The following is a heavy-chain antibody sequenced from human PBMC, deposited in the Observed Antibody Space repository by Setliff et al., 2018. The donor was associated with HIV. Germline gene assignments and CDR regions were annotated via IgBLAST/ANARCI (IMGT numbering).Heavy chain of an antibody. Sequence: SETLSLTCTVSGGSISSHYWSWIRQPPGKGLEWIGSISSTGSTNYNPSLKSRVTISVDTSKNQFSLKLSSVTAADTAVYYCASLGPATVTTDWGFDYWGQGTLVTVSS. J-gene: IGHJ4*02. D-gene: IGHD4-17*01. CDR1: GGSISSHY. CDR3: ASLGPATVTTDWGFDY. V-gene: IGHV4-59*08. CDR2: ISSTGST.